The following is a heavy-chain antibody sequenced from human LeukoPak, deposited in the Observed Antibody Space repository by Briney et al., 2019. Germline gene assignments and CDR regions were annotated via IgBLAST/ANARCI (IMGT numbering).Heavy chain of an antibody. CDR3: ARAHYGDYADY. CDR2: IYHSGST. V-gene: IGHV4-30-2*01. J-gene: IGHJ4*02. D-gene: IGHD4-17*01. CDR1: GGSISSGGYS. Sequence: PSQTLSLTCAVSGGSISSGGYSWSWIRQPPGKGLEWIGYIYHSGSTYYNPSLKSRVTISVDRSKNQFSLKLSSVTAADTAVYYCARAHYGDYADYWGQGTLVTVSS.